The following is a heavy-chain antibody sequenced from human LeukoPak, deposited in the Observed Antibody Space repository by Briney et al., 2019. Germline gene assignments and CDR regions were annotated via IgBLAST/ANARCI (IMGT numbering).Heavy chain of an antibody. CDR2: VRNDGSNE. CDR1: GFVLSDYG. V-gene: IGHV3-30*02. D-gene: IGHD5-12*01. J-gene: IGHJ4*02. Sequence: PGGSLRLSCAASGFVLSDYGMHWVRQAPGKGLELVAFVRNDGSNEYYVGSVKGRFTISRDKSKNTLYLQMNSLRDEDTAVYSCAKESDSGYHSEGPKNWGLGTLVTVSS. CDR3: AKESDSGYHSEGPKN.